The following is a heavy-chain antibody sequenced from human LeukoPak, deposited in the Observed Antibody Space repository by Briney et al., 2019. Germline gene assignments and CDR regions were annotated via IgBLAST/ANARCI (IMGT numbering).Heavy chain of an antibody. Sequence: SETLSLTCAVYGGSLSGFYWTWIRQSPGKGLEWIGEINHSGSTYYNPSLKSRVTISVDTSKNQFSLKLSSVTAADTAVYYCARPPYCSSIDCFRAFHIWGQGTMVTVSS. CDR1: GGSLSGFY. CDR3: ARPPYCSSIDCFRAFHI. J-gene: IGHJ3*02. CDR2: INHSGST. D-gene: IGHD2-2*01. V-gene: IGHV4-34*01.